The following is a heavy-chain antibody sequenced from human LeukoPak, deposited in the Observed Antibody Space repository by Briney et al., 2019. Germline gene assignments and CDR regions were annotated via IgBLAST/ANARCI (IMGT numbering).Heavy chain of an antibody. D-gene: IGHD3-22*01. CDR2: ISWNSGSI. J-gene: IGHJ3*02. Sequence: HPGGSLRLSCAASGFTFDDYAMHWVRQAPGKGLEWVSGISWNSGSIGYADSVKGRFTISRDNAKDSLYLQMNSLRAEDTAVYYCARETPSDYYDSSGYPRAAVAFDIWGQGTMVTVSS. CDR1: GFTFDDYA. CDR3: ARETPSDYYDSSGYPRAAVAFDI. V-gene: IGHV3-9*01.